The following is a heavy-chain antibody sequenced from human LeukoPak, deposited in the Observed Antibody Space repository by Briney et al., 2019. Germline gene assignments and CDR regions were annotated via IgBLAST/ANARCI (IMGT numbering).Heavy chain of an antibody. CDR2: ISWNSGYI. J-gene: IGHJ6*03. Sequence: GRSLRLSCAASGFIIDDYAMHWVRQAPGKGLEWVSGISWNSGYIDYADSVKGRFTISRDNARNSLYLQMNSLRPEDSALYYCAKDREYYESAGVGFMDVWGKGPTVTVSS. D-gene: IGHD3-22*01. V-gene: IGHV3-9*01. CDR3: AKDREYYESAGVGFMDV. CDR1: GFIIDDYA.